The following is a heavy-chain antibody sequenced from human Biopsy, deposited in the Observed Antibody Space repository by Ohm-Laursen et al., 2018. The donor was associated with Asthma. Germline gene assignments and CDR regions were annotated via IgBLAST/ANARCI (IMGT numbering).Heavy chain of an antibody. CDR2: INSVFGST. D-gene: IGHD2-2*01. V-gene: IGHV1-69*13. CDR1: GGTFNTYV. Sequence: GASVKVSCKSLGGTFNTYVIGWVRQAPGQGLEWMGGINSVFGSTTYPKKFQDRVTIPADDSTSTVYMELSSLRSEDTAVYYCARKAGSCISRTCYSLDFWGQGTLVTVSS. J-gene: IGHJ4*02. CDR3: ARKAGSCISRTCYSLDF.